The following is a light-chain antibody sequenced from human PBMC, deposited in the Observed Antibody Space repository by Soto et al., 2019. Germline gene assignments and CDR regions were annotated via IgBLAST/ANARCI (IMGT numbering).Light chain of an antibody. CDR3: QSYDSSLSGSV. CDR1: SSNIGAGYD. Sequence: QSVLTQPPSVSGAPGQRVTISCTGSSSNIGAGYDVHWYQQLPGTAPKLLISGNNNRPSGVPDRFSGSKSGTSASLAIAGLQAEDAADYSCQSYDSSLSGSVFGGGTKLTVL. V-gene: IGLV1-40*01. CDR2: GNN. J-gene: IGLJ3*02.